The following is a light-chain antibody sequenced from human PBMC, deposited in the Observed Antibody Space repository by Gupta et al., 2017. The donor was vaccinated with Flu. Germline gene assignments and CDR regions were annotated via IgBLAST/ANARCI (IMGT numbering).Light chain of an antibody. CDR1: RSINDGDSY. V-gene: IGKV2-30*01. CDR2: NVS. J-gene: IGKJ1*01. CDR3: MLGIHWPPGRT. Sequence: DVVLTQSPLSLPVTLGQPASISCRSTRSINDGDSYLNWFHQRPGQPPRRLIYNVSNRDSGVPDRFSGSGSGTDFTLKISSVEAEDVGVYYCMLGIHWPPGRTFGQGTKVDIK.